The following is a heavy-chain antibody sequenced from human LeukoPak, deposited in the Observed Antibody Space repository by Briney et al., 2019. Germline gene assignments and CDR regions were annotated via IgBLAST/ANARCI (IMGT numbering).Heavy chain of an antibody. CDR1: GGSISSYY. CDR2: IYYSGSGGT. D-gene: IGHD4-23*01. Sequence: PSETLSLTCAVSGGSISSYYWSWIRQPPGKGLEWIGYIYYSGSGGTNYNPSLKSRVSISVDTSKNHFSLKLSSVTAADTAVYYCARRGGHGGSFDYWGQGTLVTVSS. CDR3: ARRGGHGGSFDY. J-gene: IGHJ4*02. V-gene: IGHV4-59*08.